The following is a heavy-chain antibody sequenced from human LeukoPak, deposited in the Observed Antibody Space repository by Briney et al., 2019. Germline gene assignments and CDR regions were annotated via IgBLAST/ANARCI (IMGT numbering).Heavy chain of an antibody. D-gene: IGHD3-10*01. Sequence: PSETLSLTCAVSGGSINSGGYSWSWIRQPPGKGLEWIAYIYYSGSPYYNPSFKSRVTISVDRSKNQFSLRLSSVTAADTAMYYCARVDGSGTYDVWFDPWGQGTLVTVSS. J-gene: IGHJ5*02. CDR1: GGSINSGGYS. V-gene: IGHV4-30-2*01. CDR2: IYYSGSP. CDR3: ARVDGSGTYDVWFDP.